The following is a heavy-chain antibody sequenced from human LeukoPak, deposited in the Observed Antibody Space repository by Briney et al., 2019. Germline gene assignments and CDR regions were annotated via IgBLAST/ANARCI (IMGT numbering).Heavy chain of an antibody. CDR2: IWFDGSTQ. Sequence: GGSLRLSCAASGFTFSTYGMHWVRQAPGKGLEWVSVIWFDGSTQYYADSVKGRFTISRNNSKNTLFLQMNSLRAEDTAVYYCVRDPQVNWNRPSPLSWGQGTLVTVSS. CDR1: GFTFSTYG. CDR3: VRDPQVNWNRPSPLS. D-gene: IGHD1-20*01. V-gene: IGHV3-33*01. J-gene: IGHJ5*02.